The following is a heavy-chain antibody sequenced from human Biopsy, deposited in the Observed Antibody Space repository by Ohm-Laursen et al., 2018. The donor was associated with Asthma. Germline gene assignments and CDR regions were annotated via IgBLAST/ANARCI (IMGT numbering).Heavy chain of an antibody. V-gene: IGHV3-9*01. Sequence: SLRLSCSASGLNFEDYVMHWVRQASGKGLEWVSGISWNSRSIGYGDSVKGRFTISRDNTKNSLYLQMNSLSPEDTAMYYCRALPTRTMYFDSWGQGTLVTVSS. CDR3: RALPTRTMYFDS. CDR1: GLNFEDYV. J-gene: IGHJ4*02. CDR2: ISWNSRSI. D-gene: IGHD4/OR15-4a*01.